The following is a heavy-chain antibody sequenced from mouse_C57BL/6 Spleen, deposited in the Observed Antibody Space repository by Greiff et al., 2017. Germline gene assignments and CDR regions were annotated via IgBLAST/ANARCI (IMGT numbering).Heavy chain of an antibody. V-gene: IGHV5-16*01. D-gene: IGHD3-3*01. Sequence: VQLKQSEGGLVQPGRSLKLSCTASGFTFSDYYMAWVRQVPEKGLEWVANINYDGSSTYYLDSLKSRFIISRDNAKNMLYLQMSSLESEDTATYYCARDRCNYWYFEVWGTGTTGTVSS. CDR2: INYDGSST. CDR1: GFTFSDYY. CDR3: ARDRCNYWYFEV. J-gene: IGHJ1*03.